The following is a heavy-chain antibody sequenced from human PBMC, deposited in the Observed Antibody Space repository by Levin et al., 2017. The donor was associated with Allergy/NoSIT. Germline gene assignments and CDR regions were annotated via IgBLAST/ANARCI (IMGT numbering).Heavy chain of an antibody. D-gene: IGHD3-10*01. V-gene: IGHV2-5*02. CDR1: GFTLHARGEG. CDR3: ARRGGSGIDEWFGT. Sequence: SGPTLVKPTQTVTLTCSFSGFTLHARGEGVGWIRQSPGKALEWLATLSLDDDNRFSPSLKDRFTVTGDSSQNQVVLTMTNVDPVDPGTYYCARRGGSGIDEWFGTWGQGILVTVSS. J-gene: IGHJ5*02. CDR2: LSLDDDN.